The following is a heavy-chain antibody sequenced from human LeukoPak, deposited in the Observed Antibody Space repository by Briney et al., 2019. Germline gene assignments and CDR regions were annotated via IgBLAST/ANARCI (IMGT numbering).Heavy chain of an antibody. J-gene: IGHJ4*02. CDR2: IFYTGKT. Sequence: AETLSLTCTVSGGSFSTSTYYWGWVRQAPGKGPEWIGDIFYTGKTNYNPSLRRRVTISLDTSRNQFSLKLTSVTAADTAVYYCTRVFDSWGQGTLVPASS. CDR3: TRVFDS. CDR1: GGSFSTSTYY. V-gene: IGHV4-39*07.